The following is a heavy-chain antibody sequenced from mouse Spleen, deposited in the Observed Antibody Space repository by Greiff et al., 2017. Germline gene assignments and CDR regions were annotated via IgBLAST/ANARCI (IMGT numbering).Heavy chain of an antibody. CDR3: ARKGRTGTSWFAY. Sequence: QVQLQQSGPGLVQPSQSLSITCTVSGFSLTSYGVHWVRQSPGKGLEWLGVIWSGGSTDYNAAFISRLSISKDNSKSQVFFKMNSLQADDTAIYYCARKGRTGTSWFAYWGQGTLVTVSA. D-gene: IGHD4-1*01. CDR1: GFSLTSYG. J-gene: IGHJ3*01. CDR2: IWSGGST. V-gene: IGHV2-2*01.